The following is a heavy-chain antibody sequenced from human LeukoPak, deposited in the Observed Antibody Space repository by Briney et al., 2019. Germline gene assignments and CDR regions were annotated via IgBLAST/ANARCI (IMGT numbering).Heavy chain of an antibody. CDR1: GFTFTSYG. D-gene: IGHD1-26*01. J-gene: IGHJ4*02. CDR3: ARGSYSSFDY. CDR2: ISSSSSYI. V-gene: IGHV3-21*01. Sequence: GGSLRLSCAASGFTFTSYGMSWVRQAPGKGLEWVSSISSSSSYIYYADSVKGRFTISRDNAKNSLYLQMNSLRAEDTAVYYCARGSYSSFDYWGQGTLVTVSS.